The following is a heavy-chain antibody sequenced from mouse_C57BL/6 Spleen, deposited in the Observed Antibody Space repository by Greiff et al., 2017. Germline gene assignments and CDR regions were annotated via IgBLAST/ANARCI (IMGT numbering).Heavy chain of an antibody. V-gene: IGHV5-9-1*02. J-gene: IGHJ4*01. CDR1: GFTFSSYA. Sequence: EVQLVESGEGLVKPGGSLKLSCAASGFTFSSYAMSWVRQTPEKRLEWVAYISSGGDYIYYADTVKGRFTISRDNARNTLYLQMSSLKSEDTAMYYCTRDELRGGYYAMDYWGQGTSVTVSS. CDR3: TRDELRGGYYAMDY. CDR2: ISSGGDYI. D-gene: IGHD2-12*01.